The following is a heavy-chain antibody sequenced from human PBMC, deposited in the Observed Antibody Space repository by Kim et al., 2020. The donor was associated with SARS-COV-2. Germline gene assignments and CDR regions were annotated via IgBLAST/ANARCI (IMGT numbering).Heavy chain of an antibody. CDR3: TTDRPMKD. Sequence: GGTAGYAAPVKGRFTNSRADSKNPLYLQMNSLNTEDTAVYYCTTDRPMKDWGQGTLVTVSS. J-gene: IGHJ4*02. CDR2: GGTA. D-gene: IGHD3-22*01. V-gene: IGHV3-15*01.